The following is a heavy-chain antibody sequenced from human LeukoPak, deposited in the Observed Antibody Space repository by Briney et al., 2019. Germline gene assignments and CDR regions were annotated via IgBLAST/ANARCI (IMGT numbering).Heavy chain of an antibody. V-gene: IGHV4-39*01. CDR1: GGSISSSSYY. CDR3: ARQKSGNLR. Sequence: SETLSLTCTVSGGSISSSSYYWGWIRQPPGKGLEWIGSIYYSGSTYYNPSLKSRVTISVDTSKNQFSLKLSSVTAADTAVYYCARQKSGNLRWGQGTLVTVS. D-gene: IGHD1-26*01. CDR2: IYYSGST. J-gene: IGHJ1*01.